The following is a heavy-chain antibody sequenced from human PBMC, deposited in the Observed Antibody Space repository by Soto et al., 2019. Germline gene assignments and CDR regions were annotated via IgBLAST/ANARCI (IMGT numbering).Heavy chain of an antibody. CDR1: GGSLSSTHW. CDR2: IYHTGST. V-gene: IGHV4-4*02. CDR3: ARDPYYYGSGDKGGFDP. Sequence: QVQLQESGPGLVKPSGTLSLTCAVSGGSLSSTHWWSWVRQPPRKGLEWIGDIYHTGSTNYNPSLKRRVTISVDKSNNQFSRNLSSVTAAYTAVYYCARDPYYYGSGDKGGFDPWGQGTLVIVSS. J-gene: IGHJ5*02. D-gene: IGHD3-10*01.